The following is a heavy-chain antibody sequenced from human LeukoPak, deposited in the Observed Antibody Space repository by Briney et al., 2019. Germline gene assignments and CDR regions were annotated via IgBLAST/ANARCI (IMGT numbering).Heavy chain of an antibody. J-gene: IGHJ3*02. CDR1: GGSIISSTYY. CDR2: IYYSWNT. V-gene: IGHV4-39*01. D-gene: IGHD3-22*01. Sequence: NPSETLSLTCTVSGGSIISSTYYWGWIRQPPGKGLEWIGSIYYSWNTYYKPSLISRITISVETSRNQFSLKLSSVTAAYTAVFHCARHSRGYYDSTGYYYGSHAFDTWGQGTMVTVSS. CDR3: ARHSRGYYDSTGYYYGSHAFDT.